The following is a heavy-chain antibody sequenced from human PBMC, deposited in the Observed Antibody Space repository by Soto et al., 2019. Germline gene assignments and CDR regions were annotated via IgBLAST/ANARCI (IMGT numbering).Heavy chain of an antibody. CDR2: LYHHGTT. V-gene: IGHV4-31*03. D-gene: IGHD2-2*01. CDR1: GGSISSGGYY. J-gene: IGHJ5*02. CDR3: ARVRGYQLLGWFDP. Sequence: QVQLQESGPGLVKPSQTLSLTCTVSGGSISSGGYYWSWIRQHPGKGLEWIGYLYHHGTTYYNPVLKSRVTRSLDTSHNQFSLKPTSVTAVDTAVYHCARVRGYQLLGWFDPCGQGTLVTVSS.